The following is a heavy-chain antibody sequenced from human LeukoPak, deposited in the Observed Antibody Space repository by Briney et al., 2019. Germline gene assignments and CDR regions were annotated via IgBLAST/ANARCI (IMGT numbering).Heavy chain of an antibody. CDR2: ISKSSALK. CDR3: VRGDNRDQ. D-gene: IGHD2-2*01. Sequence: PGGSLRLSCAASGFTFSSYRMNWVRQAPGKGLEYVSSISKSSALKYYSESVRGRFTISRDNAENSLYLDMSSLGAEDTAVYFCVRGDNRDQWGQGTLVTVSS. V-gene: IGHV3-21*01. CDR1: GFTFSSYR. J-gene: IGHJ4*02.